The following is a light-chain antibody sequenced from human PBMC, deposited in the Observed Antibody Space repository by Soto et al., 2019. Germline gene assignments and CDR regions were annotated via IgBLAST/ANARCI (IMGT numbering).Light chain of an antibody. J-gene: IGKJ4*01. V-gene: IGKV2-28*01. CDR1: QNLLHSNGYNY. CDR3: MQSLQTPLT. CDR2: LGS. Sequence: DIVMTQSPLSLPVTPEEPASISCRSSQNLLHSNGYNYLDWYLQKPGQSPQLLLFLGSNRASGVPDRFSGSGSGTDFTLKISRVEAGDVGVYYCMQSLQTPLTFGGGTKVESK.